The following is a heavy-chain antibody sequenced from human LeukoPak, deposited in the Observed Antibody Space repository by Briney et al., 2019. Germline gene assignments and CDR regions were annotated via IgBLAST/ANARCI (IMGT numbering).Heavy chain of an antibody. Sequence: GGSLRLSCAASGFTFSTYALQWVRQPPGKGLEWVAVISYDGSDKYYVDSVKGRFTISRDNSKNTLYLQMNSLRTDDTAVYFCARDGDAFDIWGQGTMVTVSS. CDR1: GFTFSTYA. CDR3: ARDGDAFDI. J-gene: IGHJ3*02. V-gene: IGHV3-30*04. CDR2: ISYDGSDK.